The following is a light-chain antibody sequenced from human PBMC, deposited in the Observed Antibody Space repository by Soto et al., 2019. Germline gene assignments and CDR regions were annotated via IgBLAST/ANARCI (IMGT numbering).Light chain of an antibody. CDR3: QHYGTSPPWT. Sequence: EIVLTQSPGTLSLSRGERATLSCRASQNVRNNYLAWYQQKPGQTPRLLIYGASIRVTGCPDRFSGSGSGTDFTLTIGRLEPEDFAVYYCQHYGTSPPWTFGQGTKVEIK. V-gene: IGKV3-20*01. CDR2: GAS. CDR1: QNVRNNY. J-gene: IGKJ1*01.